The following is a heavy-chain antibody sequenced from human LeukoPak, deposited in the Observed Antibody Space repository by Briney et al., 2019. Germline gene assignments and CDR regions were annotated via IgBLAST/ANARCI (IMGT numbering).Heavy chain of an antibody. V-gene: IGHV3-23*01. CDR2: ISGSGGST. Sequence: GGSLRLSCAASGITFSSYAMSWVRQAPGKGLEWVSAISGSGGSTYYADSVKGRFTISRDNSKNTLYLQMNSLRAEDTAVYYCAKVGANILLWFGDYWGQGTLVTVSS. CDR1: GITFSSYA. J-gene: IGHJ4*02. CDR3: AKVGANILLWFGDY. D-gene: IGHD3-10*01.